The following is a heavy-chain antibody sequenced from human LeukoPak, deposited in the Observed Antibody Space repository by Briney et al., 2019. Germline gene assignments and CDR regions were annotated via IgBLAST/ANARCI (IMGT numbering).Heavy chain of an antibody. J-gene: IGHJ4*02. Sequence: PGGSLRLSCAASGFTVSSNYMTWVRQAPGKGLEWVSSISSSGSSTYYADSVKGRFTISRDNSKNTLFLQMNSLRAEDTAVYYCATQRSGWHYFDYWGQGTLVTVSS. V-gene: IGHV3-23*01. D-gene: IGHD6-19*01. CDR1: GFTVSSNY. CDR2: ISSSGSST. CDR3: ATQRSGWHYFDY.